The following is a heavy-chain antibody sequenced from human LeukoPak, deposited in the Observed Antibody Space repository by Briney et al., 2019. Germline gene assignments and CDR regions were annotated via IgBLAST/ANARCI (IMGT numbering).Heavy chain of an antibody. CDR3: ARHRRDGYNYPRLDY. CDR1: GYSFTSYW. D-gene: IGHD5-24*01. CDR2: IYPGDSDT. J-gene: IGHJ4*02. V-gene: IGHV5-51*01. Sequence: GESLKISCKGSGYSFTSYWICWVRQMPGKGLEWMGIIYPGDSDTRYSPSFQGQVTISADKSISTAYLQWSSLKASDTAMYYCARHRRDGYNYPRLDYWGQGTLVTVSS.